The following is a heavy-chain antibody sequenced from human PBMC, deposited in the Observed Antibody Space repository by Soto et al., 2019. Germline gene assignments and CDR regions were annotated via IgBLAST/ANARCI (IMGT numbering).Heavy chain of an antibody. Sequence: SQTLSLTCDISGDSVSSNSAAWDWIRQSPSRGREWMGRKYYRSKWYNDYAISVKSRISIKSDTSKNQFSLQLNSVAPEDTAVYCCVRWAAVRTGFDHWCQGILVTASS. CDR1: GDSVSSNSAA. CDR3: VRWAAVRTGFDH. CDR2: KYYRSKWYN. V-gene: IGHV6-1*01. J-gene: IGHJ4*02. D-gene: IGHD6-13*01.